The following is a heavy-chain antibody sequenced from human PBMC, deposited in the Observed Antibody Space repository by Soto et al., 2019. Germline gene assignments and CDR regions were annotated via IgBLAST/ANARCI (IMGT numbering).Heavy chain of an antibody. D-gene: IGHD1-1*01. V-gene: IGHV1-18*01. CDR1: GYGFTTYG. CDR2: ISAHNGNT. Sequence: QIHLVQSGAEVKKPGASVKVSCKGSGYGFTTYGITWVRQAPGQGLEWMAWISAHNGNTNYAQKPQGRVTVTRDTSTSTAYMERRRLRSDDTAVYYCARGRYGDYWGQGARVTVSS. J-gene: IGHJ4*02. CDR3: ARGRYGDY.